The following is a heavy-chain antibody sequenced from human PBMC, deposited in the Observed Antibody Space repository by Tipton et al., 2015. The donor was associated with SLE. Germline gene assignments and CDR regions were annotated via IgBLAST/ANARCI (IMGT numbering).Heavy chain of an antibody. Sequence: TLSLTCTVSGLSISDHYWTWIRQPPGKGLEWIGYIHSSGTTNYSPSLNSRVTMSVDTSKNQFSLRLTSVTAADSAVYYCAREVYGRFPIWGQGALVTVSS. V-gene: IGHV4-59*11. J-gene: IGHJ4*02. D-gene: IGHD3-10*01. CDR1: GLSISDHY. CDR2: IHSSGTT. CDR3: AREVYGRFPI.